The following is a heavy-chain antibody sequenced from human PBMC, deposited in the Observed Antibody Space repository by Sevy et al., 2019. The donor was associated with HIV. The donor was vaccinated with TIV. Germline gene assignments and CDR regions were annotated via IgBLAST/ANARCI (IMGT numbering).Heavy chain of an antibody. CDR3: ASPRGAPDFWSGYPQWWFDP. CDR1: GGSISSSGYY. J-gene: IGHJ5*02. D-gene: IGHD3-3*01. V-gene: IGHV4-39*01. CDR2: IYYSGST. Sequence: KQSQTLSLTCTVSGGSISSSGYYWGWIRQPPGKGLEWIGSIYYSGSTYYNPSLKSRVTISVDTSKNQFSLKLSSVTAADTAVYYCASPRGAPDFWSGYPQWWFDPWGQGTLVTVSS.